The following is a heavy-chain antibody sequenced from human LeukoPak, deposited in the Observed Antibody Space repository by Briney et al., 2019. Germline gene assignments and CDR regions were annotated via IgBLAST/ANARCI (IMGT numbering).Heavy chain of an antibody. CDR3: AREYCTSTSCGWFDP. D-gene: IGHD2-2*01. CDR2: IIPIFGSA. Sequence: GASVKVSCKASGGTFSRYAISWVRQAPGQGLEWMGGIIPIFGSANYAQKFQGRVTITADGSTSTAYMELSSLRSEDTALYYCAREYCTSTSCGWFDPWGQGTLVIVSS. CDR1: GGTFSRYA. J-gene: IGHJ5*02. V-gene: IGHV1-69*13.